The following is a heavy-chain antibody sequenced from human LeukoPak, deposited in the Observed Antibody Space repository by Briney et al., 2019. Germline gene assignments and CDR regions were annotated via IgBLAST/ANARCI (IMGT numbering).Heavy chain of an antibody. CDR1: GYTFTGYY. D-gene: IGHD3-3*01. CDR3: ARDGGLLRFLEWLLTLNWFDP. Sequence: ASVKVSCKASGYTFTGYYMHWVRQAPGQGLEWMGRIDPNSGGTNYAQKFQGRVTMTRDTSISTAYMELSRLRSDDTAVYYCARDGGLLRFLEWLLTLNWFDPWGQGTVVTVSS. V-gene: IGHV1-2*06. CDR2: IDPNSGGT. J-gene: IGHJ5*02.